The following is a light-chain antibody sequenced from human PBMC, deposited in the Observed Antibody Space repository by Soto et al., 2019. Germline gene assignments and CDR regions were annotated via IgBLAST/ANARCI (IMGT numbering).Light chain of an antibody. CDR3: TSYAGDTSLGV. CDR2: EVS. J-gene: IGLJ3*02. Sequence: QSALTQPPSASGSPGQSVTISCTGTSSDVGGYNYVSWYQQHPGKAPKLMIYEVSKRPSGVPDRFSGSKSGNTASLTVSGRQAEDEADYYCTSYAGDTSLGVLGGGTKVTVL. V-gene: IGLV2-8*01. CDR1: SSDVGGYNY.